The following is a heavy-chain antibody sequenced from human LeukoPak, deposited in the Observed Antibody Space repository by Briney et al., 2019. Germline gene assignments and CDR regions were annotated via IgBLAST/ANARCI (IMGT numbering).Heavy chain of an antibody. J-gene: IGHJ3*02. D-gene: IGHD3-10*01. Sequence: PGGSLRLSCTASGFTSGDYAMSWVRQAPGKGLEWVGFIRSKAYGGTTEYAASVKGRFTISRDDSKSIAYLQMNSLKTEDTAVYYCTRTKYGSGSLYAFDIWGQGTMVTVSS. CDR1: GFTSGDYA. CDR3: TRTKYGSGSLYAFDI. CDR2: IRSKAYGGTT. V-gene: IGHV3-49*04.